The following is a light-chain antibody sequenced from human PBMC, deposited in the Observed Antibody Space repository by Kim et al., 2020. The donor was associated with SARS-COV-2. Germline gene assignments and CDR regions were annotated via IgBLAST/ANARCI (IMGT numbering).Light chain of an antibody. CDR3: QQYNSYTYT. CDR2: DAS. Sequence: SASVGDRVTITCRASQSISNFLAWYQQKPGNAPKLLIFDASSLQSGVPSRFSGSGSGTEFTLTISSLQPDDFATYYCQQYNSYTYTFGQGTKLEI. J-gene: IGKJ2*01. V-gene: IGKV1-5*01. CDR1: QSISNF.